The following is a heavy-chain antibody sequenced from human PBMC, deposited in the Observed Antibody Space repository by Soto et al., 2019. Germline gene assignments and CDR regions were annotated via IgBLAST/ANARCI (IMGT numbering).Heavy chain of an antibody. J-gene: IGHJ4*02. CDR2: INHSGST. CDR1: GGSFSGYY. Sequence: SETLSLTCAVYGGSFSGYYWSWIRQPPGKGLEWIGEINHSGSTNYNPSLKSRVTISVDTSKNQFSLKLSSVTAADTAVYYCAGWDCSGGSCSAPDWGQGTLVTVSS. V-gene: IGHV4-34*01. D-gene: IGHD2-15*01. CDR3: AGWDCSGGSCSAPD.